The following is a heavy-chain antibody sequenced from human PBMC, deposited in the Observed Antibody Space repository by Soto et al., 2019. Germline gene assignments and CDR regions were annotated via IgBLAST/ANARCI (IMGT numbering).Heavy chain of an antibody. CDR2: ILYSGTT. V-gene: IGHV4-30-4*01. D-gene: IGHD2-8*01. CDR1: GGSISSGDYY. CDR3: ARNGALGY. J-gene: IGHJ4*02. Sequence: QVQLQESGPGLVKPSQTLSLTCTVSGGSISSGDYYWSWIRQPPGKGLEWIGYILYSGTTNYNPFLESRLTISVDTSKNQFSLKLNYVTAADTAVDYCARNGALGYWGRGTLVTVSS.